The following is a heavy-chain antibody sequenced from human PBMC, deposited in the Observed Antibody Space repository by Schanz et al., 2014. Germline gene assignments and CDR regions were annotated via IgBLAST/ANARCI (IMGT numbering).Heavy chain of an antibody. CDR2: ISYDGSIT. CDR1: GFTFSNSP. J-gene: IGHJ6*02. Sequence: QVQLVESGGGVVQPGRSLRLSCATSGFTFSNSPLHWVRQAPGKGLDWVAVISYDGSITYYADSVKDRFTISRDNSKNIMLLQMNSLKTEDTAVYYCARPLGPNYYYYGLDVWGQGTTVTVSS. V-gene: IGHV3-30*04. CDR3: ARPLGPNYYYYGLDV.